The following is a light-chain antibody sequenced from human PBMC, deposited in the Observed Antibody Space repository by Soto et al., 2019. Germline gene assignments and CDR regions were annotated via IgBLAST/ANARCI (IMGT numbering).Light chain of an antibody. V-gene: IGLV2-11*01. CDR2: DVT. CDR1: SSEVGGYNY. CDR3: SSYAGSNNFLL. Sequence: QSALTQPRSVSGSPGQSVTISCTGTSSEVGGYNYVSWYQQHPGQAPKLMIYDVTKRPSGVPDRFSGSKSGNTASLSISGLQAEDEADYYCSSYAGSNNFLLFGGGTKLTVL. J-gene: IGLJ3*02.